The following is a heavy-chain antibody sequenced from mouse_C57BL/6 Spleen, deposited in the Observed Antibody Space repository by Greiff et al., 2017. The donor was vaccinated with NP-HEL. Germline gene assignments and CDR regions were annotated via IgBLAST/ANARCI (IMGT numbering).Heavy chain of an antibody. CDR2: ISSGGSYT. Sequence: EVMLVESGGDLVKPGGSLKLSCAASGFTFSSYGMSWVRQTPDKRLEWVATISSGGSYTYYPDSVKGRFTISRENAKNALYLQMSSLKSEDTAMYYCARHDAMDYWGQGTSVTVSS. V-gene: IGHV5-6*01. CDR1: GFTFSSYG. J-gene: IGHJ4*01. CDR3: ARHDAMDY.